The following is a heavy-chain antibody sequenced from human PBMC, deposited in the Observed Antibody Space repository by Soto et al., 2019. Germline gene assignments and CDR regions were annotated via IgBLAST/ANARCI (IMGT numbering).Heavy chain of an antibody. V-gene: IGHV3-23*01. CDR2: ISGSGGST. J-gene: IGHJ6*02. CDR3: AKSGYYDSSGYYLGECYYYGMDV. D-gene: IGHD3-22*01. CDR1: GFTFSSYA. Sequence: PGGSLRLSCAASGFTFSSYAMSWVRQAPGKGLEWVSAISGSGGSTYYADSVKGRFTISRDNSKNTLYLQMNSLRAEDTAVYYCAKSGYYDSSGYYLGECYYYGMDVWGQGTTVTVSS.